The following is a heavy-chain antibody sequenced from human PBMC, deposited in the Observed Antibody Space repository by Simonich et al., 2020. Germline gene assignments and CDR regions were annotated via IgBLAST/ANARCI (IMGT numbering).Heavy chain of an antibody. D-gene: IGHD1-26*01. CDR2: INHSGST. V-gene: IGHV4-34*01. CDR3: ARGLIGGSYYY. J-gene: IGHJ4*02. CDR1: GGSFSGYY. Sequence: QVQLQQWGAGLLKPSETLSLTCAVYGGSFSGYYWSWIRPPPGKGLEWIGEINHSGSTNYSPSLKSRVTIAVNTSKNQFSRKLSFVTAADTAVYYCARGLIGGSYYYWGQGTLVTVSS.